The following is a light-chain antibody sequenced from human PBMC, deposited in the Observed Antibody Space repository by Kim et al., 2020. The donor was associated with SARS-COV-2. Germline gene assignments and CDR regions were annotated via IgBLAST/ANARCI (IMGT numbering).Light chain of an antibody. CDR3: QQYNNWPSA. J-gene: IGKJ2*01. V-gene: IGKV3-15*01. Sequence: GSPGERATPSCRASQSVSSNLAWYQQKPGQAPRLLIYGASTRATGIPARFSGSGSGTEFTLTISSLQSEDFAVYYCQQYNNWPSAFGQGTKLEI. CDR1: QSVSSN. CDR2: GAS.